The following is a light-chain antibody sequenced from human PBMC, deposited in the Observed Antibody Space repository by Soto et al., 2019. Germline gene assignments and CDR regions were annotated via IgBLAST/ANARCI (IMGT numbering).Light chain of an antibody. CDR2: DAS. V-gene: IGKV3-15*01. Sequence: IVMTQSPGTLSVSPWERDNFSCRASQSVSSNLAWYQQKPGQAPRLLISDASTRATGIPARFSGSGSGTEFTLTVSSLQSEDFAVYYCQQYIKWPITFGQGTRLEI. CDR1: QSVSSN. J-gene: IGKJ5*01. CDR3: QQYIKWPIT.